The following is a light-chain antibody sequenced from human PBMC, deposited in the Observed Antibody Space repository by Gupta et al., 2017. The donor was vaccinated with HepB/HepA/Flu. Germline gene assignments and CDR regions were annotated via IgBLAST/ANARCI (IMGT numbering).Light chain of an antibody. J-gene: IGKJ4*01. CDR3: MQALQIPPT. CDR2: FGS. CDR1: QSPLHINGYNH. V-gene: IGKV2-28*01. Sequence: DIVMTQSPLSLPVTPGEPASISCRSSQSPLHINGYNHLEWYLQKPGQSPQLLMYFGSERASGVPDRFSGSGSGTDFTLKISRVEADDVGIYYCMQALQIPPTFGGGTKVVIK.